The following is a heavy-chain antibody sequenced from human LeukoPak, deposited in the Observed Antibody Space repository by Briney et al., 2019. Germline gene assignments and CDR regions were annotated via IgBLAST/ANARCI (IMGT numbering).Heavy chain of an antibody. Sequence: SETLSLTCGVYGGSFSGYYWNWIRQSPGKGLEWIGEINHSGSTNYNPSLKSRVTISVDTSKNQFSLKLSSVTAADTAVYYCARVEITIFGVVIIGHAFDIWGQGTMVTVSS. CDR2: INHSGST. CDR3: ARVEITIFGVVIIGHAFDI. CDR1: GGSFSGYY. J-gene: IGHJ3*02. D-gene: IGHD3-3*01. V-gene: IGHV4-34*01.